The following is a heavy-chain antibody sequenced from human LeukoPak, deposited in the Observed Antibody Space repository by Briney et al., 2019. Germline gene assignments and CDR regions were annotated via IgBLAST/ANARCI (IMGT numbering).Heavy chain of an antibody. J-gene: IGHJ4*02. Sequence: SETLSLTCTVSGGSISSNSYYWGWIRQPPGKGLEWIGSIYYSGSTYYNPSLKSRVTISVDTSKNQFSLKLSSVTAADTAVYYCASPQGYSYGYGYWGQGTLVTVSS. CDR2: IYYSGST. D-gene: IGHD5-18*01. CDR1: GGSISSNSYY. CDR3: ASPQGYSYGYGY. V-gene: IGHV4-39*01.